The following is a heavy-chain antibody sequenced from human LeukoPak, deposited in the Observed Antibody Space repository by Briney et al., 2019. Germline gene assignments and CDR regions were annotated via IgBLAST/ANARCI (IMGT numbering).Heavy chain of an antibody. CDR2: IIPIFGTA. CDR3: ASQGDYVGFRMKNNWFDP. V-gene: IGHV1-69*13. Sequence: AASVKVSCKASGYTFTGYYMHWVRQAPGQGLEWMGGIIPIFGTANYAQKFQGRVTITADESTSTAYMELGSLRSEDTAVYYCASQGDYVGFRMKNNWFDPWGQGTLVTVSS. J-gene: IGHJ5*02. CDR1: GYTFTGYY. D-gene: IGHD4-17*01.